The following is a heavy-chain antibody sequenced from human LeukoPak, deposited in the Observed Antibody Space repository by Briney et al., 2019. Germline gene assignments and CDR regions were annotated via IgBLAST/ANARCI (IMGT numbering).Heavy chain of an antibody. V-gene: IGHV3-30*01. CDR3: ARDGSTGFDY. D-gene: IGHD2-2*01. J-gene: IGHJ4*02. CDR2: ISYDGSNK. Sequence: GGSLRLSCAASGFTFSSYAMHWVRQAPGKGLEWVAVISYDGSNKYYADSVKGRFTISRDNSKNTLYLQMNSLRVEDTAVYYCARDGSTGFDYWGQGTLVTVSS. CDR1: GFTFSSYA.